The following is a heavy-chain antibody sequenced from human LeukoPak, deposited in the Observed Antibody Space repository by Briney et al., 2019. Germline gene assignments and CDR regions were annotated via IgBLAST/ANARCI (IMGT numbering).Heavy chain of an antibody. J-gene: IGHJ4*02. V-gene: IGHV3-23*01. D-gene: IGHD1-26*01. CDR1: GFTFTSYS. Sequence: GGSLRLSCAASGFTFTSYSMNWVRQAPGKGLEWVSTISSGGGSTYYADSVKGRFTISRDNSKNTLYLQVNSLRAEDTAVYYCAKGGKWDVTPFDYWGQGTLVTVSS. CDR3: AKGGKWDVTPFDY. CDR2: ISSGGGST.